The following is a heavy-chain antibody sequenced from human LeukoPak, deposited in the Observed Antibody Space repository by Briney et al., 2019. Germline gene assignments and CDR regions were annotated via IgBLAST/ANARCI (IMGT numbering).Heavy chain of an antibody. V-gene: IGHV1-2*02. J-gene: IGHJ4*02. CDR2: INPNSGGT. Sequence: ASVKVSCKASGYTFTGYYMHWVRQAPGQGLEWMGWINPNSGGTNYAQKFQGRVTMTRDTSISTAYTELSRLRSDDTAVYYCARSPAVATILDYWGQGTLVTVSS. CDR1: GYTFTGYY. CDR3: ARSPAVATILDY. D-gene: IGHD5-12*01.